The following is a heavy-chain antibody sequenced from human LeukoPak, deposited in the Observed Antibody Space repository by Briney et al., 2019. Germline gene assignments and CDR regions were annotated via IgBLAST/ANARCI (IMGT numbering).Heavy chain of an antibody. CDR2: LWHDGTTK. CDR1: GFSFRSYG. J-gene: IGHJ4*02. CDR3: ARARNNYDSSGYSALDY. D-gene: IGHD3-22*01. V-gene: IGHV3-33*01. Sequence: GGSRRPSCAASGFSFRSYGMHGVRQAPGKGLEWVASLWHDGTTKYYAAAVKGRFTISRDNSKNTLYLQMNSLRAEDTAVYYCARARNNYDSSGYSALDYWGQGALVTVSS.